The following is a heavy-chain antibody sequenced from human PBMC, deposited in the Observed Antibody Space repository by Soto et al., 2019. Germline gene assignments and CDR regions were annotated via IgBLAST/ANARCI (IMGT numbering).Heavy chain of an antibody. J-gene: IGHJ4*02. V-gene: IGHV4-30-2*01. Sequence: QLQLQESGSGLVKPSQTLSLTCAVSGGSISSGDYSWNWIRQPPGKGLEWIGYIYYGGSTYYNPSLQSRVTXSXXXSXXQCSLKLNSVTAADTAVYYCARVRREYDNSGPVDYWGQGTLVTVSS. CDR2: IYYGGST. D-gene: IGHD3-22*01. CDR3: ARVRREYDNSGPVDY. CDR1: GGSISSGDYS.